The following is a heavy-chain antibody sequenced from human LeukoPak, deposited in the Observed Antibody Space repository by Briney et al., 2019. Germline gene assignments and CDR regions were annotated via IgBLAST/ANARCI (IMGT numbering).Heavy chain of an antibody. Sequence: EASVNVSCKASGYTFTGYYMHGVRQAPGRGLEGMGWINPNSGGTNYAQKFQGRVTMTRDTSISTAYMELSRLRSDDTAVYFCARGSSDYWGQGTLVTVSS. CDR3: ARGSSDY. V-gene: IGHV1-2*02. J-gene: IGHJ4*02. CDR2: INPNSGGT. CDR1: GYTFTGYY.